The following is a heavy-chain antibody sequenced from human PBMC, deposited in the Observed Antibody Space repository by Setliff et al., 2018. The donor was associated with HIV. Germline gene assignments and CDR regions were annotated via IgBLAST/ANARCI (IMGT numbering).Heavy chain of an antibody. J-gene: IGHJ4*02. CDR2: INQDGGET. Sequence: LSCAASGFTFSGYWMSWVRQAPGKGLEWVANINQDGGETYYKDSVKGRLAISRDNANNSLHLQMNSLRVEDTAIYYCARAAPRAGAAPLAYDYWGQGTLVTVSS. CDR3: ARAAPRAGAAPLAYDY. D-gene: IGHD1-26*01. CDR1: GFTFSGYW. V-gene: IGHV3-7*01.